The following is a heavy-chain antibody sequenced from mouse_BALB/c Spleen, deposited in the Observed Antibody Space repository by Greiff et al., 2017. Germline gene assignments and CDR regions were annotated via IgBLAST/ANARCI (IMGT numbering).Heavy chain of an antibody. CDR2: IWGDGST. CDR1: GFSLTGYG. V-gene: IGHV2-6-7*01. Sequence: QVQLQQSGPGLVAPSQSLSITCTVSGFSLTGYGVNWVRQPPGKGLEWLGMIWGDGSTDYNSALKSRLSISKDNSKSQVFLKMNSLQTDDTARYYCAREGRYDAYAMDYWGQGTSVTVSS. J-gene: IGHJ4*01. D-gene: IGHD2-14*01. CDR3: AREGRYDAYAMDY.